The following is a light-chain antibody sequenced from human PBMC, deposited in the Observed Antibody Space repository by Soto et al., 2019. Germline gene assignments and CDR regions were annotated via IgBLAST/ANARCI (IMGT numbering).Light chain of an antibody. V-gene: IGKV1-39*01. CDR1: QSVSNY. J-gene: IGKJ1*01. Sequence: DIQMTQSPSTLSASVGDRVTITCRASQSVSNYLNWYQQKPGKAPTLLIYAASTLQSAVPSRFSGSGSGTDFTLTISCLQSEDFATYYCQQYYSYPRTFGQGTKVDIK. CDR3: QQYYSYPRT. CDR2: AAS.